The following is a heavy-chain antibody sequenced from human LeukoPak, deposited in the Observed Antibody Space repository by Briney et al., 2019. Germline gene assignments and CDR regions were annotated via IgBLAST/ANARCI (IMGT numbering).Heavy chain of an antibody. Sequence: GGSLRLSCAASGFTFSNYGMHWVRQAPGKGLEWVALIWYDGSNKYYEDSVKGRFTVPRDNSRNTLYLQMNSLRAEDTAVYYCARDRGIVGATWGVYFDYWGQGTLVTVSS. CDR1: GFTFSNYG. J-gene: IGHJ4*02. CDR2: IWYDGSNK. D-gene: IGHD1-26*01. V-gene: IGHV3-33*01. CDR3: ARDRGIVGATWGVYFDY.